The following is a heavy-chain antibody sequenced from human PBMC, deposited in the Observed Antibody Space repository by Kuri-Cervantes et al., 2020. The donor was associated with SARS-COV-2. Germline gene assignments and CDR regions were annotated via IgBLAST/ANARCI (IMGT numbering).Heavy chain of an antibody. Sequence: SETLSLTCAVYGGSFSGYYWSWIRQPPGKGLEWIGEINHSGSTNYNPSLKSRVTISVDTSKNQFSLKLSSVTAADTAVYYCARGNPNHYDFWSGYSDYYYYGMDVWGQGTTVTSP. CDR1: GGSFSGYY. CDR2: INHSGST. CDR3: ARGNPNHYDFWSGYSDYYYYGMDV. J-gene: IGHJ6*02. D-gene: IGHD3-3*01. V-gene: IGHV4-34*01.